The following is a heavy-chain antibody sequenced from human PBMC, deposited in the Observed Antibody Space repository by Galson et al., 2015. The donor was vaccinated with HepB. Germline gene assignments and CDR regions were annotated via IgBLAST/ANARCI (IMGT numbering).Heavy chain of an antibody. CDR2: INTNTGNP. Sequence: SCKASGYTFTSYAMNWVRQAPGQGLEWMGWINTNTGNPTYAQGFTGRFVFSLDTSVSTAYLQISSLKAEDTAVYYCAGNYYDSSGYFAFDIWGQGTMVTVSS. CDR1: GYTFTSYA. CDR3: AGNYYDSSGYFAFDI. V-gene: IGHV7-4-1*02. J-gene: IGHJ3*02. D-gene: IGHD3-22*01.